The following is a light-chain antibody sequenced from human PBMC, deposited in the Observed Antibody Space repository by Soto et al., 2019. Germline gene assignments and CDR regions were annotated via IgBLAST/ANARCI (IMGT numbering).Light chain of an antibody. Sequence: EIVMTQSPATLSVSPGERATLSCRASQSVSSNLAWYQQKPGQAPRLLIYGASTRATGIPARFSGSWSGTEFTLTISSLQYEDFADYYWQQYNNWPYTFGQGTKLQIK. J-gene: IGKJ2*01. CDR2: GAS. V-gene: IGKV3-15*01. CDR1: QSVSSN. CDR3: QQYNNWPYT.